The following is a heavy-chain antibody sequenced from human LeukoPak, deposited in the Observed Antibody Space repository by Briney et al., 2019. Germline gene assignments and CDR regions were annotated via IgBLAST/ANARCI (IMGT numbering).Heavy chain of an antibody. CDR2: IYYSGST. CDR1: GGSISSSSYY. CDR3: ARDRRVDTAMGIDY. Sequence: SETLSLTCSVSGGSISSSSYYWGWIRQPPGKGLEWIGSIYYSGSTYYNPSLKSRVTISVDTSKNQFSLKLSSVTAADTAVYYCARDRRVDTAMGIDYWGQGTLVTVSS. D-gene: IGHD5-18*01. V-gene: IGHV4-39*07. J-gene: IGHJ4*02.